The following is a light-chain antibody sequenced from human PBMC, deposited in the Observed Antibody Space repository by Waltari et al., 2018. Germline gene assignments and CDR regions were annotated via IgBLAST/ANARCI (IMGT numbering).Light chain of an antibody. CDR1: QGISSY. Sequence: EVVLTQSPATLSLSPGERATLSCRASQGISSYLAWYQHKPGQPPSLLIYDASNRATGIPARFSGSGSGTDFTLTISSLEPEDFAVYYCQQRYNWPATFGPGTKVAIK. CDR2: DAS. J-gene: IGKJ3*01. V-gene: IGKV3-11*01. CDR3: QQRYNWPAT.